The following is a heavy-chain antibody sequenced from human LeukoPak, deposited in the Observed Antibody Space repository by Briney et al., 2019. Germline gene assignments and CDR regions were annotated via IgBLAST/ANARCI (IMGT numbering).Heavy chain of an antibody. V-gene: IGHV4-4*02. CDR2: IYNDGST. D-gene: IGHD2-8*01. Sequence: PSETLSLTCAVSGDSFSGTIWWSWVRQPPGKGLEWIGEIYNDGSTNYNPSLKSRVTISVDKSKSQFSLRLSSVTAADTAVYYCASNGYYCIEFWGKGTTVTVSS. CDR1: GDSFSGTIW. CDR3: ASNGYYCIEF. J-gene: IGHJ6*03.